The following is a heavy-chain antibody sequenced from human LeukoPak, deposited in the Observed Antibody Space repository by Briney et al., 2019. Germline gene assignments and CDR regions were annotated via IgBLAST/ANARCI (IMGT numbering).Heavy chain of an antibody. CDR1: GGSISSSS. Sequence: LSLTCTVSGGSISSSSYYWGWIRQPPGKGLEWVAVISYDGSNKYYADSVKGRFTISRDNSKNTLYLQMNSLRAEDTAVYYCNGMDVWGQGTTVTVSS. CDR3: NGMDV. V-gene: IGHV3-30*03. CDR2: ISYDGSNK. J-gene: IGHJ6*02.